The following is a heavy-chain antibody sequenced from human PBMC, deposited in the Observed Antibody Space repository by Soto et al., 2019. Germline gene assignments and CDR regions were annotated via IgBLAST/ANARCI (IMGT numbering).Heavy chain of an antibody. J-gene: IGHJ4*02. CDR1: GYSFTRYK. CDR2: IYPGDSYT. V-gene: IGHV5-51*01. D-gene: IGHD3-9*01. Sequence: VESVTISCKGSGYSFTRYKIVWVPQMPGKGLEWMGIIYPGDSYTIYSPSFQCQVTISADKSTSTAYLQWSSLKASDTAMYYCARNATYYDILSGYYFDYWGQGTMVTVSS. CDR3: ARNATYYDILSGYYFDY.